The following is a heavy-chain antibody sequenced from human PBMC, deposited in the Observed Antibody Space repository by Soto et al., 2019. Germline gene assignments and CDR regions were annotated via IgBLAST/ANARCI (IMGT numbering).Heavy chain of an antibody. CDR3: VQSRCGGDCLQIYSSHYYYGLDV. Sequence: QITLKESGPTLVKPTQTLTLTCTFSGLSLRTTGVGVGWVRQPPGKALEWLALLYWDDDKRYSPSLKSRLTSTKDTSEKQVVLTMTNMDTVDTATYYCVQSRCGGDCLQIYSSHYYYGLDVWGQGTTVTVSS. D-gene: IGHD2-21*02. J-gene: IGHJ6*02. V-gene: IGHV2-5*02. CDR1: GLSLRTTGVG. CDR2: LYWDDDK.